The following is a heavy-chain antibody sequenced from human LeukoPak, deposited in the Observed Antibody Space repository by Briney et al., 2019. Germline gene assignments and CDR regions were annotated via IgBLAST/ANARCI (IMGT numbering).Heavy chain of an antibody. CDR3: ARESGGYSFLNWFDP. Sequence: GASVKVSCKASGYTFTSYGISWVRQAPGQGLEWMGGIIPIFGTANYAQKFQGRVTITTDESTSTAYMELSSLRSEDTAVYYCARESGGYSFLNWFDPWGQGTLVTVSS. CDR1: GYTFTSYG. CDR2: IIPIFGTA. V-gene: IGHV1-69*05. J-gene: IGHJ5*02. D-gene: IGHD5-18*01.